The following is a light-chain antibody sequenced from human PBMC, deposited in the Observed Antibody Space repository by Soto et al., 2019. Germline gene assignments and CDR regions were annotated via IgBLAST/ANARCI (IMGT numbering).Light chain of an antibody. CDR3: CSYAGSSTFV. CDR1: SSDVGSYNL. Sequence: QSVLTQPASVSGSPGQSITISCTGTSSDVGSYNLVSWYQHHPGKAPKLIIYEVSKRPSGVSNRFSGSKSGNTASLTISGLQAEDEADYYCCSYAGSSTFVFGTGTKLTVL. J-gene: IGLJ1*01. CDR2: EVS. V-gene: IGLV2-23*02.